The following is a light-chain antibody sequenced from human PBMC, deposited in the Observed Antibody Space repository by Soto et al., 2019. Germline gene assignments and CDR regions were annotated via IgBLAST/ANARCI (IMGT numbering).Light chain of an antibody. Sequence: EIVMTQSPATLSVSPGERVTLSCRASQSVRTNLAWYQQRPGQAPRLLFFGASSRATGIPARFVAGGSGTDFTLTISSLQSEDFAIYYCQQYNDWPHTFGQGTKLEIK. V-gene: IGKV3-15*01. J-gene: IGKJ2*01. CDR1: QSVRTN. CDR2: GAS. CDR3: QQYNDWPHT.